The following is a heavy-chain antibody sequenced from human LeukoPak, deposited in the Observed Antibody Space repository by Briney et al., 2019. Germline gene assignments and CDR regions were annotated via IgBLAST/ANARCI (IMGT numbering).Heavy chain of an antibody. CDR2: IYTSGST. CDR3: ARDRVSGWPQFEY. V-gene: IGHV4-61*02. Sequence: PSETLSLTCTVSGGSISSGSYYWSWIRQPAGKGLEWIGRIYTSGSTNYNPSLKSRVTISVDTSKNQFSLKLTSVTAADTAVYYCARDRVSGWPQFEYWGQGTLVTVSS. J-gene: IGHJ4*02. CDR1: GGSISSGSYY. D-gene: IGHD6-19*01.